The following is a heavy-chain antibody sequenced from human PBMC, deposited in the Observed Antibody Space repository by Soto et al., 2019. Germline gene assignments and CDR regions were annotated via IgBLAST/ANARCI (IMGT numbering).Heavy chain of an antibody. J-gene: IGHJ6*02. CDR2: IIPRFESV. D-gene: IGHD3-9*01. CDR3: AIGRGGLVPSRVYFYGIEV. Sequence: QVQLVQSGAEVKKPGSSVKVSCEASGGTFSSYAFSWVRQAPGQGPEWMGGIIPRFESVNYAQKFQGRVSITADESTSTAYMELGSLTSDDTAAYYCAIGRGGLVPSRVYFYGIEVWGQGTTVTVSS. V-gene: IGHV1-69*01. CDR1: GGTFSSYA.